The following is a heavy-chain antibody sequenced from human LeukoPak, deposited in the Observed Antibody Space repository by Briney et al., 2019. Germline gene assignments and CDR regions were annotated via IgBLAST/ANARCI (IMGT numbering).Heavy chain of an antibody. CDR1: GYTFTSYG. V-gene: IGHV1-2*02. CDR3: ARGPPDGLWGPNPQYYYDSSGSGYFQH. Sequence: GASVKVSCKASGYTFTSYGISWVRQAPGQGLEWMGWINPNSGGTNYAQKFQGRVTMTRDTSISTAYMELSRLRSDDTAVYYCARGPPDGLWGPNPQYYYDSSGSGYFQHWGQGTLVTVSS. D-gene: IGHD3-22*01. CDR2: INPNSGGT. J-gene: IGHJ1*01.